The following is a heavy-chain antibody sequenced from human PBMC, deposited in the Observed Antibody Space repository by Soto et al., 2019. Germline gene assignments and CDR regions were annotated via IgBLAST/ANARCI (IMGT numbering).Heavy chain of an antibody. CDR2: VVPILGAA. Sequence: QVQLVQSGSEVKKPGSSVKVSCKASGGSFSSYAISWVRQAPGQGLEWMGGVVPILGAADYAQKFQGRVTITADESTNTAYMELSRLRSEDTALYFCARGGFSSSWRFDYWGQGTLVTVSS. CDR3: ARGGFSSSWRFDY. D-gene: IGHD6-13*01. CDR1: GGSFSSYA. V-gene: IGHV1-69*01. J-gene: IGHJ4*02.